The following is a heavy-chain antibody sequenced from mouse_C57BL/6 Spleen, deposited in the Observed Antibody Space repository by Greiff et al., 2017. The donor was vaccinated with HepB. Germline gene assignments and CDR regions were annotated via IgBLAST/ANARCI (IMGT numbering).Heavy chain of an antibody. CDR3: ARTITTVVAPSYFDV. V-gene: IGHV5-4*01. CDR1: GFTFSSYA. Sequence: EVHLVESGGGLVKPGGSLKLSCAASGFTFSSYAMSWVRQTPENRLEWVATISDGGSYTYYPDNVKGRFTISRDNAKNNLYLQMSHLKSEDTAMYYCARTITTVVAPSYFDVWGTGTTVTVSS. CDR2: ISDGGSYT. J-gene: IGHJ1*03. D-gene: IGHD1-1*01.